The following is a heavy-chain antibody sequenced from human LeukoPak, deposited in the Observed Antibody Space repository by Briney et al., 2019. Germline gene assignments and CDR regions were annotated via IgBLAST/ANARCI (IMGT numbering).Heavy chain of an antibody. CDR1: GFTFSSYW. Sequence: GGSLRLSCAASGFTFSSYWMSWVRQAPGKGLEWVANIKQDGSEKYYVDSVRGRFTISRDNSKNTLYLQMNSLRAEDTAVYYCAKDGQWLAHAFDIWGQGTMVTVSS. V-gene: IGHV3-7*03. D-gene: IGHD6-19*01. CDR2: IKQDGSEK. J-gene: IGHJ3*02. CDR3: AKDGQWLAHAFDI.